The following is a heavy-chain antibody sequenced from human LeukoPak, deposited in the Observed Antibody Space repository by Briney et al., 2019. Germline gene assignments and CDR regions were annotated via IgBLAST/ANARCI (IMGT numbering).Heavy chain of an antibody. D-gene: IGHD6-13*01. J-gene: IGHJ4*02. CDR3: ARPWRGAAAGPVDY. Sequence: RSSETLSLTCAVSGYSISSGYYWGWIRQPPGKGLEWIGSIYYSGSTYYNPSLKSRVTISVDTSENQFSLNLRSVTAADTAVYYCARPWRGAAAGPVDYWGQGTVVTVPS. CDR1: GYSISSGYY. CDR2: IYYSGST. V-gene: IGHV4-38-2*01.